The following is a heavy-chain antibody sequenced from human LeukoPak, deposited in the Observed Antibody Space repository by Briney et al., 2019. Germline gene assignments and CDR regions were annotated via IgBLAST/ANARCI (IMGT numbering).Heavy chain of an antibody. CDR3: ARGETDSGYDYFSTYYFDY. CDR2: INPSGGST. J-gene: IGHJ4*02. D-gene: IGHD5-12*01. V-gene: IGHV1-46*01. Sequence: SCKXXGXTFTXXYMHWVRQAPGQGLEWMGIINPSGGSTSYAQKFQGRVTMTRDTSTSTVYMELSSLRSEDTAVYYCARGETDSGYDYFSTYYFDYWGQGTLVTVSS. CDR1: GXTFTXXY.